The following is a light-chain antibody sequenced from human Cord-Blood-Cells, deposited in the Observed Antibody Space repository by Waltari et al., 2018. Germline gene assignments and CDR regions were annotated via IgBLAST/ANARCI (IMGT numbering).Light chain of an antibody. CDR2: DVS. CDR1: SRDVGGYNH. CDR3: SSYTSSSTYV. V-gene: IGLV2-14*01. Sequence: QSALTQPASVSGSPGQSITLSCTGTSRDVGGYNHFSWYQQHPGKAPKLMIYDVSNRPSGVSNRFSGSKSGNTASLTISGLQAEDEADYYCSSYTSSSTYVFGTGTKVTVL. J-gene: IGLJ1*01.